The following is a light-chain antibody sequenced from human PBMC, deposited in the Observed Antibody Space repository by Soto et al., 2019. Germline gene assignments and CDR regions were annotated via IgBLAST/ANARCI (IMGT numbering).Light chain of an antibody. CDR2: GAS. Sequence: EIVMTQSPATLSVSPGEGVTLSCRASQSVNNNFAWYQQKPGQAPRILIYGASIRATGIPVRFSGSGSGTEFTLTISSLQSEDFAVYCCQQYNNWPRTFGQGTRVEIK. V-gene: IGKV3-15*01. CDR1: QSVNNN. J-gene: IGKJ1*01. CDR3: QQYNNWPRT.